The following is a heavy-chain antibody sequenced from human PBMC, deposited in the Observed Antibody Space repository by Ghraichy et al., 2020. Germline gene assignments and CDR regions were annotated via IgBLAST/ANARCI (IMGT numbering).Heavy chain of an antibody. CDR3: ARGSYGSPEHFDY. V-gene: IGHV3-53*01. CDR2: IYSGGST. CDR1: GFTVSSNY. Sequence: GGSLRLSCAASGFTVSSNYMSWVRQAPGKGLEWVSVIYSGGSTYYADSVKGRFTISRDNSKNTLYLQMNSLRAEDTAVYYCARGSYGSPEHFDYWGQGTLVTVSS. J-gene: IGHJ4*02. D-gene: IGHD5-18*01.